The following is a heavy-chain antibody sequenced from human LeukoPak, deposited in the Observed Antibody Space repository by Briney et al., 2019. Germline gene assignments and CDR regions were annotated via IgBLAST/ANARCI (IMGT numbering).Heavy chain of an antibody. Sequence: PGWSLRLSCAASGFTFSNYAMHWVRQAPGKGLEYVSAIGGNGDTSYYADSVKGRFTISRDNSKNTVYLQMGSLRTEDMAVYYCATRHEYSYPYWGQGTLVTVSS. CDR3: ATRHEYSYPY. CDR1: GFTFSNYA. J-gene: IGHJ4*02. D-gene: IGHD5-18*01. V-gene: IGHV3-64*02. CDR2: IGGNGDTS.